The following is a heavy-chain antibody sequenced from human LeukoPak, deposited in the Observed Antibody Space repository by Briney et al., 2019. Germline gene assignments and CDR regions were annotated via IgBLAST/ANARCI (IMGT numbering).Heavy chain of an antibody. V-gene: IGHV5-51*01. J-gene: IGHJ4*02. Sequence: GESLKISCKTSGYSFTDYWIGWVRQMPGKGLEWMGFIYPSDSGTRYSPSFQGQVTISADKSISTVYLYWSSLRASDTAMYYCARPRGANLPFDYWGQGTLVTVSS. D-gene: IGHD3-10*01. CDR2: IYPSDSGT. CDR3: ARPRGANLPFDY. CDR1: GYSFTDYW.